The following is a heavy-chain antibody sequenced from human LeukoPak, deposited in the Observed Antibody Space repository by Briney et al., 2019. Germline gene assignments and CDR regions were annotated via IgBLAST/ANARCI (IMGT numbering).Heavy chain of an antibody. D-gene: IGHD3-22*01. Sequence: PGGSLRLSCAASGFTFSSYGMHWVRQAPGKGLEWVAVISYDGSNKYYADSVKGRFTISRDNSKNTLYLQMNSLRAEDTAVYYCAKDYNYYDSSGYFGGTPRAVNNYFDYWGQGTMVTVSS. CDR2: ISYDGSNK. CDR3: AKDYNYYDSSGYFGGTPRAVNNYFDY. J-gene: IGHJ4*02. CDR1: GFTFSSYG. V-gene: IGHV3-30*18.